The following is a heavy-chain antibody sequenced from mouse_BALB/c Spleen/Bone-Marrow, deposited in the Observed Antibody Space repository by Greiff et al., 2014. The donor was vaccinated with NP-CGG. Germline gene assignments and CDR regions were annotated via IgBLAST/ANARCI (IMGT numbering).Heavy chain of an antibody. J-gene: IGHJ1*01. CDR2: INPYNDGT. V-gene: IGHV1-14*01. Sequence: VQLQQSGPELVKPGASVKMSCKASGYTFTSYVMHWVKQKPGQGLEWIGYINPYNDGTKYNEKFKGKATLTSDKSSSTAYMGLSSLTSEDSKVFYWARKAITTVGTYWYFDVWGAGTTVTVSS. CDR1: GYTFTSYV. D-gene: IGHD1-1*01. CDR3: ARKAITTVGTYWYFDV.